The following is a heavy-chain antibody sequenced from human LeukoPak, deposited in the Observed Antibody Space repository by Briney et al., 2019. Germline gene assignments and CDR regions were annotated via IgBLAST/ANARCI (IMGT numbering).Heavy chain of an antibody. CDR2: ISSSSSTI. CDR1: GFTFTTYS. Sequence: GGSLRLSCAASGFTFTTYSMNWVRQAPGKGLEWVSYISSSSSTIYYADSVKGRFTISRDNAKNSLYLQMNSLRAEDPAVYYCARDYSGGSPPYYFYCWGQGTLVTVSS. J-gene: IGHJ4*02. D-gene: IGHD2-15*01. V-gene: IGHV3-48*04. CDR3: ARDYSGGSPPYYFYC.